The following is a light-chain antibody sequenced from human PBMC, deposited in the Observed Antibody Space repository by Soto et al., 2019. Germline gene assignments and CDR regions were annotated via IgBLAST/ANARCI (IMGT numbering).Light chain of an antibody. Sequence: DSVMTHSPCSVSVPLGERATINCKSSQSVLYSSNNKNYLAWYQQKPGQPPKLLIYWASTRESGVPDRFSGSGSGTDFTLTISSLQAEDVAVYYCQQYYSTPQTFGQGTKVDIK. CDR1: QSVLYSSNNKNY. CDR2: WAS. CDR3: QQYYSTPQT. J-gene: IGKJ1*01. V-gene: IGKV4-1*01.